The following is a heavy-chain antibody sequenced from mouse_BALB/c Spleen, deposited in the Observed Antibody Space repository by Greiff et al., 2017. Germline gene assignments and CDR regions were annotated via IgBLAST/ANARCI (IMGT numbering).Heavy chain of an antibody. CDR2: IDPANGNT. CDR1: GFNIKDTY. V-gene: IGHV14-3*02. J-gene: IGHJ4*01. Sequence: EVMLVESGAELVKPGASVKLSCTASGFNIKDTYMHWVKQRPEQGLEWIGRIDPANGNTKYDPKFQGKATITADTSSNTAYLQLSSLTSEDTPVYYCARLPNYYAMDYWGQGTSVTVSS. CDR3: ARLPNYYAMDY.